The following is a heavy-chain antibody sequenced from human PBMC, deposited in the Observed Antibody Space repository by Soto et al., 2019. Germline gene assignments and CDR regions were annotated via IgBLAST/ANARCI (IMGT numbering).Heavy chain of an antibody. D-gene: IGHD2-15*01. CDR1: GFIFSNYG. CDR2: LTYDGSNQ. V-gene: IGHV3-30*18. J-gene: IGHJ3*01. Sequence: PGGSLRLSCAASGFIFSNYGIHWVRQAPGKGLEWVAVLTYDGSNQYYADSVKGRFAISRDNSKNMLYLQMDSLMAEDTAMYFCAKGSGHGSVVGSIALDLWGQGTMVTVSS. CDR3: AKGSGHGSVVGSIALDL.